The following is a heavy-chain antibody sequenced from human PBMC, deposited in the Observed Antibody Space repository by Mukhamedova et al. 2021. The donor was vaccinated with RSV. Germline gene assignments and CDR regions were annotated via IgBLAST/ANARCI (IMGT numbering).Heavy chain of an antibody. D-gene: IGHD3-3*01. V-gene: IGHV3-15*01. Sequence: GTRDYAAPVNGRCTISRDDAKNTLYLQMNSLKTEDTAVYYCTTAHTYYEFWSGYFTGIEDYLGQGTLVTVSS. CDR3: TTAHTYYEFWSGYFTGIEDY. J-gene: IGHJ4*02. CDR2: GTR.